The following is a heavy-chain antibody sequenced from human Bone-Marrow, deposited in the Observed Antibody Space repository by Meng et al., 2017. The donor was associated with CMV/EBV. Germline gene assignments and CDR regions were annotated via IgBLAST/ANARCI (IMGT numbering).Heavy chain of an antibody. Sequence: GGSLRLSCAASGFTFSGYAMSGVRQAPGKGREWVSTVTTSGDTTHYAGSVKGRFTVSRDNSRNAVYLQMNSLRAEDTAVYYCAKGGRIAPFDYWGQGTLVTVSS. CDR1: GFTFSGYA. CDR3: AKGGRIAPFDY. J-gene: IGHJ4*02. V-gene: IGHV3-23*01. CDR2: VTTSGDTT. D-gene: IGHD3-16*01.